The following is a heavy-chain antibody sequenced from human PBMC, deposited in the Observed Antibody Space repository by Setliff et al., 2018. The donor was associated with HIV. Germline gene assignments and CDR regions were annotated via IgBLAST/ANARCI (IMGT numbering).Heavy chain of an antibody. CDR1: GYTFTGYY. CDR3: ASGRVRAGAVTGLDWFEF. D-gene: IGHD6-19*01. V-gene: IGHV1-2*06. J-gene: IGHJ5*01. CDR2: INPKTGDT. Sequence: ASVKVSCKASGYTFTGYYIHCLRQAPGQGLQWMGRINPKTGDTDYAQNFQGRVTLTTETSINTAYMELHRLTSDDTAVYLCASGRVRAGAVTGLDWFEFWGPGSQVTVYS.